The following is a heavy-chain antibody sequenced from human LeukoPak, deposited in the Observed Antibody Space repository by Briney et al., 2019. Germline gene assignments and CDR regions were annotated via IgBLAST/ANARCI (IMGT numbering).Heavy chain of an antibody. Sequence: ASVKVSCKASGYTFTGYYMHWVRQAPGQGLEWMGWINPNSGGTNYAQKFQGRVTMTRDTSISTAYMELSRLRSDDTAVYYCASRIVGATSAFDIWDQGTMVTVSS. V-gene: IGHV1-2*02. CDR1: GYTFTGYY. CDR3: ASRIVGATSAFDI. CDR2: INPNSGGT. J-gene: IGHJ3*02. D-gene: IGHD1-26*01.